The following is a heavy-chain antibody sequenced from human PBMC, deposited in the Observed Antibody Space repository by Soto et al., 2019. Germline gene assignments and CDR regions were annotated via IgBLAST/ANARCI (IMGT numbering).Heavy chain of an antibody. V-gene: IGHV3-30-3*01. CDR1: GFTFSSYA. CDR2: ILYDGSNE. J-gene: IGHJ3*02. CDR3: AREAYYYDSSGYYVVGAFDI. Sequence: QVQLVESGGGVVQPGRSLRLSCAASGFTFSSYAMHWVRQAPGKGLEWVAVILYDGSNEYYADSVKGRFTSSRDNSKNTLYLQMNSLRAEDTAVYYCAREAYYYDSSGYYVVGAFDIWGQGTMVTVSS. D-gene: IGHD3-22*01.